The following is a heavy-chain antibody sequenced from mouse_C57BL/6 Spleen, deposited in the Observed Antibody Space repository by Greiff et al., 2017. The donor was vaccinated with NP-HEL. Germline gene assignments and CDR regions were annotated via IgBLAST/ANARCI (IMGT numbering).Heavy chain of an antibody. D-gene: IGHD2-1*01. CDR3: AREGLYYVDWFAY. CDR1: GYTFTDYY. V-gene: IGHV1-76*01. CDR2: IYPGSGNT. J-gene: IGHJ3*01. Sequence: QVQLKESGAELVRPGASVKLSCKASGYTFTDYYINWVKQRPGQGLEWIARIYPGSGNTYYNEKFKGKATLTAEKSSSTAYMQLSSLTSEDSAVYFCAREGLYYVDWFAYWGQGTLVTVSA.